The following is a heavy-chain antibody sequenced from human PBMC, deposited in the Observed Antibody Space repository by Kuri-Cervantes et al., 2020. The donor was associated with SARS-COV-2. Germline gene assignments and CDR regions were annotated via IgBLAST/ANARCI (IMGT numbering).Heavy chain of an antibody. J-gene: IGHJ6*02. Sequence: GGSLRLSCAASGFAFSSYWMSWVRQAPGKGLEWVANIKQDGSEKYYVDSVKGRFTISRDNAKNSLYLQMNSLRAEDTAVYYCARELYSNPYYYYGMDVWGQGTTVTVSS. CDR3: ARELYSNPYYYYGMDV. V-gene: IGHV3-7*05. D-gene: IGHD4-11*01. CDR1: GFAFSSYW. CDR2: IKQDGSEK.